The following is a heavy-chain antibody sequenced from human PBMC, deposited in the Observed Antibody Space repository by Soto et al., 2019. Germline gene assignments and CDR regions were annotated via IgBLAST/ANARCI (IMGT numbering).Heavy chain of an antibody. V-gene: IGHV4-59*01. J-gene: IGHJ4*02. D-gene: IGHD3-22*01. CDR2: IYFSGST. Sequence: SETLSLTCSISGGSINNYYWSWIRQPPGKGLEWIGYIYFSGSTNYNPSLKSRVTISIDTSKNQVSLMLSSVTAADTAVYYCARDPGYDTSGFYYLDSWGQGTLVTVS. CDR3: ARDPGYDTSGFYYLDS. CDR1: GGSINNYY.